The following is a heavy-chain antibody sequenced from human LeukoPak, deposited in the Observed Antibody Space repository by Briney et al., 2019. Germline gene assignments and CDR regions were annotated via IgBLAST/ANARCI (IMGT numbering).Heavy chain of an antibody. V-gene: IGHV3-33*06. Sequence: GRSLRLSCAASGITFSSFGMHWVRQAPGKGLEWVAVIWNDGSNTYYADSVRGRLTISRDNSKNTLYLQMNSLRAEDTAVYYCANRDCSGGSCYPNHWDQGTLVTVSS. D-gene: IGHD2-15*01. CDR3: ANRDCSGGSCYPNH. CDR1: GITFSSFG. J-gene: IGHJ4*02. CDR2: IWNDGSNT.